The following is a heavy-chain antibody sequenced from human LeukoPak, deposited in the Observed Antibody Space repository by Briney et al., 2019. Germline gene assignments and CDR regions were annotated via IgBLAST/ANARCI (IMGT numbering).Heavy chain of an antibody. D-gene: IGHD3-22*01. CDR2: INPNSGGT. J-gene: IGHJ4*02. CDR3: ARERGYGDYFDY. V-gene: IGHV1-2*02. CDR1: GYTFTGYY. Sequence: ASVKVSCKASGYTFTGYYMHWVRQAPGQGLEWMGWINPNSGGTNYAQKFQGRVTMTRDMSISTAYMELSRLRSDDTAVYYCARERGYGDYFDYWGQGTLVTVSS.